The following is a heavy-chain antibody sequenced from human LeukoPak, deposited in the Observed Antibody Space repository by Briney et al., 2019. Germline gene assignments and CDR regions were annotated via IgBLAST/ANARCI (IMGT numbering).Heavy chain of an antibody. CDR3: ARHVGYYYGSGSYYRRSLQWGFDY. V-gene: IGHV4-4*07. CDR1: GGSISSYY. J-gene: IGHJ4*02. Sequence: SETLSLTCTVSGGSISSYYWSWIRQPAGKGLEWIGRIYTSGSTNYNPSLKSRVTISVDTSKNQFSLKLSSVTAADTAVYYCARHVGYYYGSGSYYRRSLQWGFDYWGQGTLVTVSS. D-gene: IGHD3-10*01. CDR2: IYTSGST.